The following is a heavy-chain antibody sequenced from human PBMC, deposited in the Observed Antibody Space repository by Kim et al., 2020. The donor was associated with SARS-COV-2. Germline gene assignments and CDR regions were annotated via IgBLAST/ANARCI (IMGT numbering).Heavy chain of an antibody. CDR3: ARASGIAAAGTVAFDI. CDR1: GGTFSSYA. V-gene: IGHV1-69*13. Sequence: SVKVSCKASGGTFSSYAISWVRQAPGQGLEWMGGIIPIFGTANYAQKFQGRVTITADESTSTAYMELSSLRSEDTAVYYCARASGIAAAGTVAFDIWGQGTMVTVSS. J-gene: IGHJ3*02. D-gene: IGHD6-13*01. CDR2: IIPIFGTA.